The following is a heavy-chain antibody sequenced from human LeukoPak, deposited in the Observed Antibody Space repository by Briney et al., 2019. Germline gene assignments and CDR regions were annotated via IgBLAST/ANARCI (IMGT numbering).Heavy chain of an antibody. D-gene: IGHD6-6*01. Sequence: GGSLRLSCAASGFTFSDYYMSWIRQAPGKGLEWVSYISSSGSTIYYAESVKGRFTISRDNAKNSLYLQMNSLRAEDTAVYYCARGLQYRRSGYYYYYGMDVWGQGTTVTVSS. V-gene: IGHV3-11*01. CDR3: ARGLQYRRSGYYYYYGMDV. J-gene: IGHJ6*02. CDR1: GFTFSDYY. CDR2: ISSSGSTI.